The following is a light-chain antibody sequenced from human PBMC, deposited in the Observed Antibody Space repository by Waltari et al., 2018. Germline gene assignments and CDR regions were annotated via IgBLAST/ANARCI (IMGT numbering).Light chain of an antibody. J-gene: IGLJ2*01. CDR2: EVS. CDR1: SSDVGGYNY. V-gene: IGLV2-8*01. Sequence: QSALTQPPSASGSPGQSVTISCTGTSSDVGGYNYVSWYLQHPGKAPKLMIYEVSKRPSGVPDRFAGSKSGNTASLTVSGLQAEDEADYYCSSYAGSTLFGGGTKLTVL. CDR3: SSYAGSTL.